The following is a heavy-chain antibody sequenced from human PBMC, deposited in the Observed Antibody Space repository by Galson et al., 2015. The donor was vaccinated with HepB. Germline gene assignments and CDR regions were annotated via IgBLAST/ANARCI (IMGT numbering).Heavy chain of an antibody. V-gene: IGHV4-34*08. D-gene: IGHD3-22*01. Sequence: LRLSCAGSGFTFRDHYMEWVRQSPGKGLEWIGEIFHSGITNYNPSLKSRVTMSVDTSKNQISLRLTSVTAADTAVYYCATTYTSGPSLEAFESWGQGTMVTVSS. CDR3: ATTYTSGPSLEAFES. CDR1: GFTFRDHY. CDR2: IFHSGIT. J-gene: IGHJ3*02.